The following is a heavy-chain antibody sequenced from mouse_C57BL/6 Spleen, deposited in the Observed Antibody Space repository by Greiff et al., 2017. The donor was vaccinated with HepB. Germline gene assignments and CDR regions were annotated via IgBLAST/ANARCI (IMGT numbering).Heavy chain of an antibody. D-gene: IGHD2-4*01. V-gene: IGHV1-54*01. CDR3: ARGVYYDYVRYFDV. CDR2: INPGSGGT. CDR1: GYAFTNYL. Sequence: QVQLQQSGAELVRPGTSVKVSCKASGYAFTNYLIEWVKQRPGQGLEWIGVINPGSGGTNYNEKFKGKATLTADKSSSTAYMQLSSLTSEDSAVYFCARGVYYDYVRYFDVWGTGTTVTVSS. J-gene: IGHJ1*03.